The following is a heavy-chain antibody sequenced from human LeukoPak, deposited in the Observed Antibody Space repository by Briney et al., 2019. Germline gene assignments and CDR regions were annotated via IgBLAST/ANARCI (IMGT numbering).Heavy chain of an antibody. V-gene: IGHV3-30-3*01. CDR3: ARDSEAYCSSTSCFFDY. CDR1: GFTFSSYA. CDR2: ISYDGSNK. J-gene: IGHJ4*02. D-gene: IGHD2-2*01. Sequence: HPGGSLRLSCAASGFTFSSYAMHWVRQAPGKGLEWVAVISYDGSNKYYTDSVKGRFTISRDNSKNTLYLQMNSLRAEDTAVYYCARDSEAYCSSTSCFFDYWGQGTLVTVSS.